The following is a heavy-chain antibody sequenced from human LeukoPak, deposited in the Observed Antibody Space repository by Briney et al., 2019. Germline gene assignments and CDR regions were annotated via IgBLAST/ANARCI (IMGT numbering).Heavy chain of an antibody. J-gene: IGHJ6*03. CDR3: ARGGSKVGLYYDFWSGYFPPYYYMDV. D-gene: IGHD3-3*01. CDR2: IYYSGST. Sequence: PSKTLSLTCTVSGGSISSHYWSWIRQPPGKGLEWIGYIYYSGSTNYNPSLKSRVTISVDTSKNQFSLKLSSVTAADTAVYYCARGGSKVGLYYDFWSGYFPPYYYMDVWGKGTTVTVSS. V-gene: IGHV4-59*11. CDR1: GGSISSHY.